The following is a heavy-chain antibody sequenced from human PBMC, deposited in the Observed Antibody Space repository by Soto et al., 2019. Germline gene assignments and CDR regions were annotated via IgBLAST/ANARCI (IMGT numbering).Heavy chain of an antibody. CDR1: LGSISNGYYY. D-gene: IGHD2-15*01. CDR2: IYHSGRT. J-gene: IGHJ4*02. V-gene: IGHV4-31*03. CDR3: ARWVEVSLDYFDS. Sequence: PSETLSLTCTVSLGSISNGYYYWSWVRQGPGKGLEWIGHIYHSGRTYYNPSLKSRVTISVDTSMNQFSLNLLSMTAADTAVYYCARWVEVSLDYFDSWGQG.